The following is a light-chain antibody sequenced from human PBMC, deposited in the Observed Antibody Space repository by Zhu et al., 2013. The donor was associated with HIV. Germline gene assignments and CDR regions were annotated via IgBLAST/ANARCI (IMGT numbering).Light chain of an antibody. CDR2: GAS. V-gene: IGKV3-15*01. CDR1: QSVSSY. J-gene: IGKJ1*01. CDR3: QQYSKWPQT. Sequence: EIVLTQSPATLSLSPGERATLSCKAGQSVSSYLAWYQQKPGQAPRLLIYGASTRATGISARFSGSGSGTEFTLTISSLQSEDFAVYYCQQYSKWPQTFGQGTKVEVK.